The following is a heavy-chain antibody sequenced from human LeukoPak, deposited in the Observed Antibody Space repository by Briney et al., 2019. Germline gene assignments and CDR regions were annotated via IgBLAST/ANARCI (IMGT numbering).Heavy chain of an antibody. Sequence: PSETLSLTCTVSGYSISSGYYWGWIRQPPGKGLEWIGSIYHSGSTYYNPSLKSRVTISVDTSKNQFSLKLSSVTAAGTAVYYCAREAQYSSALTHNDYWSQGTLVTVSS. CDR2: IYHSGST. J-gene: IGHJ4*02. V-gene: IGHV4-38-2*02. CDR3: AREAQYSSALTHNDY. CDR1: GYSISSGYY. D-gene: IGHD6-19*01.